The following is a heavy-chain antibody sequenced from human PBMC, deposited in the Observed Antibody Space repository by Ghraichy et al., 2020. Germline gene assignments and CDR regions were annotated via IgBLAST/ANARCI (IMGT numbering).Heavy chain of an antibody. J-gene: IGHJ4*02. CDR2: ISRSSSTT. CDR3: ARVQLGDFGTPTEFYLPDY. Sequence: GESLNISCAASGFAFSDYSMNWVRQAPGKGLEWVSYISRSSSTTYYADSVKDRFIISRDNAKKSLYLQMNSLRAEDTAVYYCARVQLGDFGTPTEFYLPDYGGQGTLVTVSS. CDR1: GFAFSDYS. D-gene: IGHD3/OR15-3a*01. V-gene: IGHV3-48*01.